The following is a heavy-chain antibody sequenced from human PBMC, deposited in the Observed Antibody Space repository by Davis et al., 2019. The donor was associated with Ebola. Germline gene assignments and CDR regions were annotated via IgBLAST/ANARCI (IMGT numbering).Heavy chain of an antibody. CDR1: GYSFTSYW. CDR3: ARGGYCSSTSCLYYYGMDV. Sequence: GESLKISCKGSGYSFTSYWIGWVRQMPGKGLEWMGIIYPGDSDTRYSPSFQGQVTISADKSIRTAYLQWSSLKASDTAMYYCARGGYCSSTSCLYYYGMDVWGQGTTVTVSS. J-gene: IGHJ6*02. CDR2: IYPGDSDT. D-gene: IGHD2-2*01. V-gene: IGHV5-51*01.